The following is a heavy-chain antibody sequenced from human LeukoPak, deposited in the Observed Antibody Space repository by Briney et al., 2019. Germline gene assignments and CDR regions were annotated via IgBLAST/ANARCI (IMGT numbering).Heavy chain of an antibody. CDR1: GFTFSNYA. CDR3: ANGNRCTSPNCLGYYYFYMDV. Sequence: GGSLRLSCAASGFTFSNYAMNWVRQAPGRGLEWVSGFSGSGGTKYYADSVKGRFTISRDNSKNTLYLQMNSLRVEDTAVYYCANGNRCTSPNCLGYYYFYMDVWGKGTRSPSP. V-gene: IGHV3-23*01. D-gene: IGHD2-8*01. CDR2: FSGSGGTK. J-gene: IGHJ6*03.